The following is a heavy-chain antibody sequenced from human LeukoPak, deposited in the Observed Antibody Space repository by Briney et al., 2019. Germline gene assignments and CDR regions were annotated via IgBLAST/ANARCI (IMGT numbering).Heavy chain of an antibody. D-gene: IGHD1-26*01. CDR1: GYSFTSYW. CDR3: ARTVTIVGATEYYFDY. J-gene: IGHJ4*02. V-gene: IGHV5-51*01. Sequence: GESLKISCKGSGYSFTSYWIGWVRQMPGKGLEWMGIIYPGDSDTRYSPSFQGRVTISADKSISTAYLQWSSLKASDTAMYYCARTVTIVGATEYYFDYWGQGTLVTVSS. CDR2: IYPGDSDT.